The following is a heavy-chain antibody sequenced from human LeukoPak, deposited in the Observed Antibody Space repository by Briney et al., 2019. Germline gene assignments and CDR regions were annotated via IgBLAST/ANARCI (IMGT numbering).Heavy chain of an antibody. CDR3: AKGVSGSYLDAFDI. Sequence: GRSLRLSCAASGFTFDDYAMHWVRQAPGKGLEWVSGISWNSGSIGYADSVKGRFTISRDNAKNSLYLQMNSLRAEDMALYYCAKGVSGSYLDAFDIWGQGTMVTVSS. J-gene: IGHJ3*02. D-gene: IGHD6-25*01. CDR2: ISWNSGSI. CDR1: GFTFDDYA. V-gene: IGHV3-9*03.